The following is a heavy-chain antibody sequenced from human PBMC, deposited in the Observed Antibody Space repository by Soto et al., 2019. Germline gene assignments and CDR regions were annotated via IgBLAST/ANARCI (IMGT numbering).Heavy chain of an antibody. CDR1: GGSISSSSYY. Sequence: LSETLSLTCTVSGGSISSSSYYWGWIRQPPGKGLEWIGSIYYSGSTYYNPSLKSRVTISVDTSKNQFSLKLSSVTAADTAVYYCASLPYCSGGSCYDGLDDYWGQGTLVTVSS. CDR3: ASLPYCSGGSCYDGLDDY. J-gene: IGHJ4*02. CDR2: IYYSGST. D-gene: IGHD2-15*01. V-gene: IGHV4-39*01.